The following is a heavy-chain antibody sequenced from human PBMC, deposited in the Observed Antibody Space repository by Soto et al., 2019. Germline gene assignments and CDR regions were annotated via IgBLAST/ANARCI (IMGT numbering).Heavy chain of an antibody. J-gene: IGHJ5*02. D-gene: IGHD2-2*01. CDR2: IYYSGST. CDR3: ARSLGYCSSTSCYARPTSWFDP. Sequence: SETLSLTCTVSGGSISSSSYYWGWIRQPPGKGLEWIGSIYYSGSTYYNPSLKSRVTISVDTSKNQFSLKVGSVTAADTAVYYCARSLGYCSSTSCYARPTSWFDPWGQGTLVTVSS. CDR1: GGSISSSSYY. V-gene: IGHV4-39*01.